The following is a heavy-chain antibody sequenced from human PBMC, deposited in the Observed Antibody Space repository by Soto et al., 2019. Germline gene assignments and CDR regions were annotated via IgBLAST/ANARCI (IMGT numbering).Heavy chain of an antibody. V-gene: IGHV1-18*01. D-gene: IGHD2-2*02. CDR1: GYTFTSYG. Sequence: QVQLVQSGAEVKKPGASVKVSCKASGYTFTSYGISWVRQAPGQGLEGMGWISAYNGNTNYAQKLQGRVTMTTDTSTSTAYMELRSLRSDDTAVYYCARAGYCSSTSCYTGYYYGMDVWGQGTTVTVSS. CDR2: ISAYNGNT. CDR3: ARAGYCSSTSCYTGYYYGMDV. J-gene: IGHJ6*02.